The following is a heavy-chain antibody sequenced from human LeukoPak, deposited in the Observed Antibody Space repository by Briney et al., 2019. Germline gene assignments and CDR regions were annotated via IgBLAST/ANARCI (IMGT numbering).Heavy chain of an antibody. V-gene: IGHV3-7*01. D-gene: IGHD6-19*01. Sequence: PGGSLRLSGAASGFNFSSYWMSWVRRAPGTGLEWVAHMKQDGSEEYYVDSVKGRFTISRDNAKNSLYLQMNSLRAEDTAVYYCADSSGYYWGQGTLVTVSS. CDR3: ADSSGYY. J-gene: IGHJ4*02. CDR2: MKQDGSEE. CDR1: GFNFSSYW.